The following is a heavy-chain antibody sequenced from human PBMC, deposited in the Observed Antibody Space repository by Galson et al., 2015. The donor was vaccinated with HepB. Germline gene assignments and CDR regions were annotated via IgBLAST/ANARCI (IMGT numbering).Heavy chain of an antibody. CDR2: IYYSGST. V-gene: IGHV4-59*08. CDR3: ARKGHSYGYYYYYGMDV. D-gene: IGHD5-18*01. J-gene: IGHJ6*02. CDR1: GGSISSYY. Sequence: ETLSLTCTVSGGSISSYYWSWIRQPPGKGLEWIGYIYYSGSTNYNHSLKSRVTISVDTSKNQFSLKLSSVTAADTAVYYCARKGHSYGYYYYYGMDVWGQGTTVTVSS.